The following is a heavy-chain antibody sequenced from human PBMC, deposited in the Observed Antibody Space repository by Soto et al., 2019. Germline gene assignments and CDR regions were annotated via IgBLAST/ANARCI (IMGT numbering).Heavy chain of an antibody. Sequence: QVQLVQSGAEVKKPGASVKVCCKASGYTFTSYGISWVRESPGPRLEWMGWISAYNGNTNYAQKLQGRVTMTTDTSTRTAYMELRSLRADDTAVCYCARAPLGVAAFGDYWGQGTLVTVSS. CDR3: ARAPLGVAAFGDY. D-gene: IGHD3-10*01. CDR2: ISAYNGNT. J-gene: IGHJ4*02. V-gene: IGHV1-18*01. CDR1: GYTFTSYG.